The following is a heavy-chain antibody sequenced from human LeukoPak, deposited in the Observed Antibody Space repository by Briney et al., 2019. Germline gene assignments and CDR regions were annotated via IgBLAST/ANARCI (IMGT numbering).Heavy chain of an antibody. J-gene: IGHJ6*02. D-gene: IGHD3-10*01. V-gene: IGHV3-7*01. Sequence: GGSLRLSCAASGFTYSSYWMSWVRQAPGKGLEWVANIKQDGSEKYYVDSVKGRFTISRDNAKNSLYLQMNSLRAEDTAVYYCARDNMVRGVIIDYYYYGMDVWGQGTTVTVSS. CDR2: IKQDGSEK. CDR1: GFTYSSYW. CDR3: ARDNMVRGVIIDYYYYGMDV.